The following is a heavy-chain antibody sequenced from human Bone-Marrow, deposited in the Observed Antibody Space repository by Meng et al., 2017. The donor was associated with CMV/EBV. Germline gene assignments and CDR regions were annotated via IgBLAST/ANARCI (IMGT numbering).Heavy chain of an antibody. CDR2: INHSGST. D-gene: IGHD3-3*01. V-gene: IGHV4-34*01. CDR3: AVWYYDFWSGYHFDY. J-gene: IGHJ4*02. Sequence: SETLSLTCAVYGGSFSGYYWSWIRQPPGKGLEWIGEINHSGSTNYNPSLKSRVTISVDTSKNQFSLKLSSVTAADTAVYYCAVWYYDFWSGYHFDYWGQGTLVTVS. CDR1: GGSFSGYY.